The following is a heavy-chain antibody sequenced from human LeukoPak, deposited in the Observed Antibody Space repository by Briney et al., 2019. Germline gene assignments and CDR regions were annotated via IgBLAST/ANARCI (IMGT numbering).Heavy chain of an antibody. CDR1: GFTFSSYS. Sequence: GGSLRLSCAASGFTFSSYSMNWVRQAPGKGLEWVSAISGGGVSTYYADSVKGRFTISRDNSKNTLYLQMNSLRAEDTAVYYCAKDRNYGDYLALDYWGQGTLVTVSS. J-gene: IGHJ4*02. CDR2: ISGGGVST. CDR3: AKDRNYGDYLALDY. D-gene: IGHD4-17*01. V-gene: IGHV3-23*01.